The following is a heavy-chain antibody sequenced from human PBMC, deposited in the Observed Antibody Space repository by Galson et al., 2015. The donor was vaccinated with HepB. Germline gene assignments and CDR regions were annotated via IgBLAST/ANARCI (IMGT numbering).Heavy chain of an antibody. V-gene: IGHV1-18*04. CDR3: ARARYSTSPPDY. J-gene: IGHJ4*02. CDR2: ISAYNGNT. CDR1: DYTFTNFG. Sequence: SVKVSCKASDYTFTNFGISWVRQAPGQGLEWMGWISAYNGNTDYAQNLQGRVTMTTDTSTSTAYMVLRSLTYDDTAVYYCARARYSTSPPDYWGQGTLVTVSS. D-gene: IGHD6-6*01.